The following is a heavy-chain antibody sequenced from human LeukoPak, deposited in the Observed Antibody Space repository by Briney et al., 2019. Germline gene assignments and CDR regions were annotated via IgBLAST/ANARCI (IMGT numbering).Heavy chain of an antibody. CDR3: ARRGTRHDTTVTSAFDH. CDR1: GGSISSRSYY. V-gene: IGHV4-39*01. Sequence: ASETLSLTCIVSGGSISSRSYYWGWVRQPPGEGLEWIGDVYYNGNTYYNPSLKSRVSMSLDASKNQVSLKLNAVTAADTAVYYCARRGTRHDTTVTSAFDHWGQGTLVTVSS. J-gene: IGHJ4*02. CDR2: VYYNGNT. D-gene: IGHD4-17*01.